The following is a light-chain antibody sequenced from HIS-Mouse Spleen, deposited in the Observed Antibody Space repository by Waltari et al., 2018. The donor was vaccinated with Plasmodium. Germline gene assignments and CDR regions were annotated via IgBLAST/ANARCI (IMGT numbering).Light chain of an antibody. CDR2: EVS. Sequence: QSALTQPPSPSRSPGQSATISCSVTSRDVGCCNYVSSYPHPPGKSPKLMIYEVSKRPSGVPDRFSGSKSGNTASLTVSALQAEDEADYYCSSYAGSNNLVFGGGTKLTVL. CDR1: SRDVGCCNY. J-gene: IGLJ2*01. CDR3: SSYAGSNNLV. V-gene: IGLV2-8*01.